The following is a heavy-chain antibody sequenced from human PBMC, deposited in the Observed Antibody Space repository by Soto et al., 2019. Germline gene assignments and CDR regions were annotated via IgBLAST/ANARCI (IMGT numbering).Heavy chain of an antibody. CDR3: ARGNRGSLDY. D-gene: IGHD1-26*01. CDR2: ISYDGSNK. CDR1: GFTFSSYA. V-gene: IGHV3-30-3*01. Sequence: QVQLVESGGGVVQPGRSLRLSCAASGFTFSSYAMHWVRQAPGKGLEWVAVISYDGSNKYYADSVKGRFTISRDNSQNSLYLQMNILSAEDTAVYYCARGNRGSLDYLGQRTLVTLSS. J-gene: IGHJ4*02.